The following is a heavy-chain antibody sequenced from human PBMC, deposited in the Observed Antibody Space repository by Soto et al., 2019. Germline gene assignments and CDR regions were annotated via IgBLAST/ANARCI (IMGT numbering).Heavy chain of an antibody. CDR3: AGIAAAGFDY. D-gene: IGHD6-13*01. Sequence: GASVKVSCKASGGTFSSYAISWVRQAPGQGLEWMGGIIPIFGTANYAQKFQGRVTITADESTSTAYMEPSSLRSEDTAVYYCAGIAAAGFDYWGQGTLVTVSS. V-gene: IGHV1-69*13. CDR1: GGTFSSYA. J-gene: IGHJ4*02. CDR2: IIPIFGTA.